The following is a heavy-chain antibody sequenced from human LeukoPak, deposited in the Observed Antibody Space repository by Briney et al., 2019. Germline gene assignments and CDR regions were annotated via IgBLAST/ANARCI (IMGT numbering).Heavy chain of an antibody. Sequence: GVSVKVSCKASGYTFTSYYMHWVRQAPGQGLEWMGIINPSGGSTSYAQKFQGRVTMTRDTSTSTVYMELSSLRSEDTAVYYCARDLTYYDILTGYYSRYYFDYWGQGTLVTVSS. CDR1: GYTFTSYY. V-gene: IGHV1-46*01. J-gene: IGHJ4*02. CDR3: ARDLTYYDILTGYYSRYYFDY. D-gene: IGHD3-9*01. CDR2: INPSGGST.